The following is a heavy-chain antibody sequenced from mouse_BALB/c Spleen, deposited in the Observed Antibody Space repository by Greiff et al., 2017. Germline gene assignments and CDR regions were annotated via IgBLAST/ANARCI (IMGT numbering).Heavy chain of an antibody. CDR3: TRSTLITKGAMDY. D-gene: IGHD2-4*01. CDR2: INPSNGRT. V-gene: IGHV1S81*02. Sequence: VQLQQPGAELVKPGASVKLSCKASGYTFTSYWMHWVKQRPGQGLEWIGEINPSNGRTNYNEKFKSTATLTVDKSSSTAYMQLSSLTSEDSAVYYCTRSTLITKGAMDYWGQGTSVTVSS. J-gene: IGHJ4*01. CDR1: GYTFTSYW.